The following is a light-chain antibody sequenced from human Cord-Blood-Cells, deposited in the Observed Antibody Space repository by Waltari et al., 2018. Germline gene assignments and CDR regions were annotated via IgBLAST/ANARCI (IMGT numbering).Light chain of an antibody. V-gene: IGKV4-1*01. CDR2: WAS. Sequence: DIVMTQSPDSLAVSLGEEATINCKSSQSVLYSSNNKNYLAWYQQKPGQPPKLLIYWASTRESGVPDRFSGSGSGTDFTLTISSLQAEDVAVYYCQQYYSTLTWTSGQGTKVEIK. J-gene: IGKJ1*01. CDR1: QSVLYSSNNKNY. CDR3: QQYYSTLTWT.